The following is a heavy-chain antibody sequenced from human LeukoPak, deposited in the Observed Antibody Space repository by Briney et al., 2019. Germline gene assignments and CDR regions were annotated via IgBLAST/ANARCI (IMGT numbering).Heavy chain of an antibody. CDR2: INPNSGGT. V-gene: IGHV1-2*02. CDR1: GYTFTGYY. J-gene: IGHJ4*02. Sequence: ASVKVSCKASGYTFTGYYMHWVRQAPGQGLEWMGWINPNSGGTNYAQKFQGSVTMTRDTSISTAYMELSRLRSDDTAVYYCARDLSLVVVPAAIFGYWGQGTLVTVSS. D-gene: IGHD2-2*02. CDR3: ARDLSLVVVPAAIFGY.